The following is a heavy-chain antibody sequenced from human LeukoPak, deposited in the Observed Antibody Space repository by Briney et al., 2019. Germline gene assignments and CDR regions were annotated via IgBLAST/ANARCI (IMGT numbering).Heavy chain of an antibody. CDR2: IIPIFGTA. V-gene: IGHV1-69*13. CDR1: GGTFSSYA. CDR3: ARADAATTYYDILTGYYRPPSYYYYGMDA. J-gene: IGHJ6*02. Sequence: ASVKVSCKASGGTFSSYAISWVRQAPGQGLEWMGGIIPIFGTANYAQKFQGRVTITADESTSTAYMELRSLRSDDTAVYYCARADAATTYYDILTGYYRPPSYYYYGMDAWGQGTTVTVSS. D-gene: IGHD3-9*01.